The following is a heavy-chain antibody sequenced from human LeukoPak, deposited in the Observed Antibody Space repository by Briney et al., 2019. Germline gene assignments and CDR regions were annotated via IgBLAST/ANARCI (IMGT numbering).Heavy chain of an antibody. J-gene: IGHJ4*02. Sequence: PGGPLRLSCAASRFTFSSYALSWVRQARGKGLEWVSAISGSGGSTYYADSVKGRFTISRDNSKNTLYLQMNSLRAEDTAIYYCSKDLSLYYFDYWGQGNLVTVSS. CDR3: SKDLSLYYFDY. CDR1: RFTFSSYA. CDR2: ISGSGGST. V-gene: IGHV3-23*01.